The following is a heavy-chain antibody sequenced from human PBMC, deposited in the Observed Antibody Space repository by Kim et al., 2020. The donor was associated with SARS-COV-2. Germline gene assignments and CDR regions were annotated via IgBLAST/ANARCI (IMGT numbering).Heavy chain of an antibody. D-gene: IGHD1-26*01. CDR1: GYTFTGYY. Sequence: ASVKVSCKASGYTFTGYYMHWVRQAPGQGLEWMGWINPNSGGTNYAQKFQGRVTMTRDTSISTAYMELSRLRSDDTAVYYCARGTVTYGRQVGATYKDYWGQGTLVTVSS. J-gene: IGHJ4*02. V-gene: IGHV1-2*02. CDR3: ARGTVTYGRQVGATYKDY. CDR2: INPNSGGT.